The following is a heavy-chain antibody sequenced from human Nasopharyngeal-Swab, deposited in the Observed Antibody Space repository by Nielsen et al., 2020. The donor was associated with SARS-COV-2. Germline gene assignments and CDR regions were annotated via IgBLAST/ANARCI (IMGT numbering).Heavy chain of an antibody. CDR3: ARGLTYYDFWSGPYNWFDP. D-gene: IGHD3-3*01. CDR2: INHSGST. Sequence: SRTLLLTCAVYGGSFSGYYWSWICQPPGKGLEWIGEINHSGSTNYNPSLKSRVTISVDTSKNQFSLKLSSVTAADTAVYYCARGLTYYDFWSGPYNWFDPWGQGTLVTVSS. V-gene: IGHV4-34*01. CDR1: GGSFSGYY. J-gene: IGHJ5*02.